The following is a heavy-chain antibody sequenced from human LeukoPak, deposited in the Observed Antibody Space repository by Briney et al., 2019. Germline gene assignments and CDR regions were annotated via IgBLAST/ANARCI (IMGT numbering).Heavy chain of an antibody. V-gene: IGHV3-74*01. D-gene: IGHD4-17*01. CDR2: INSDGSST. Sequence: GGSLRLXXXASGFTFSSYWMHWVRPAPGKGLVWVSRINSDGSSTSYADSVKGRFTISRDNAKNTLYLQMNSLRAEDTAVYYCARDRDYGDLLDYWGQGTLVTVSS. CDR3: ARDRDYGDLLDY. CDR1: GFTFSSYW. J-gene: IGHJ4*02.